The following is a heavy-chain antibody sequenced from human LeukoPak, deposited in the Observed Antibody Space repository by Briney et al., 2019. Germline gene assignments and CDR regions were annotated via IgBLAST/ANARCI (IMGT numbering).Heavy chain of an antibody. D-gene: IGHD3-9*01. CDR1: GGSISSYY. J-gene: IGHJ3*02. V-gene: IGHV4-59*08. Sequence: PSETLSLTCTVSGGSISSYYWSWIRQPPGKGLEWIGYIYYSGSTNYNPSLKSRVTISVDTSKNQFSLKLSSVTAADTAVYYCARSIPIAPRPDAFDIWGQGTMVTVSS. CDR2: IYYSGST. CDR3: ARSIPIAPRPDAFDI.